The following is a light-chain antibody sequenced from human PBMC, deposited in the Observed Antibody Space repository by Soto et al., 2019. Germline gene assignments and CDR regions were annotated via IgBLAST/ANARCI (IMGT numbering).Light chain of an antibody. Sequence: SGLTQHPSVSGSPGQSVTISCTGTSTDFVSYNRVSWYQQPPGTAPKLMIYEVSKRPSGVPDRFSGSKSGNTASLTISGLQAADEADYYCSLYTSENAYVFGTGTKVTVL. V-gene: IGLV2-18*01. CDR3: SLYTSENAYV. CDR1: STDFVSYNR. CDR2: EVS. J-gene: IGLJ1*01.